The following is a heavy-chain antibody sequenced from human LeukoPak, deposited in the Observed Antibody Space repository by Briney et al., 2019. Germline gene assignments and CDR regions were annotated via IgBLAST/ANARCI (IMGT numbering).Heavy chain of an antibody. J-gene: IGHJ3*02. CDR1: GGSISSYY. V-gene: IGHV4-59*01. CDR3: ARADSGGYYDAFDI. CDR2: IYYSGST. D-gene: IGHD3-22*01. Sequence: NTSETLSLTCTVSGGSISSYYWSWIRQPPGKGLEWIGYIYYSGSTNYNPSLKSRVTISVDTSKNQFSLKLSSVTAADTAVYYCARADSGGYYDAFDIWGQGTMVTVSS.